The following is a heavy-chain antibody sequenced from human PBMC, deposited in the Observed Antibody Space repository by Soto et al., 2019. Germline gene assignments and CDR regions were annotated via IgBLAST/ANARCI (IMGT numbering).Heavy chain of an antibody. CDR2: IDPSDSYT. V-gene: IGHV5-10-1*01. CDR3: AIDRSGTSY. Sequence: PGESLKISCQGSGYSFTTYWISWVRQMPGKGLEWMGRIDPSDSYTNYSPSFQGHVTISADKSINTAYLQWSSLKASDTAMYYCAIDRSGTSYWGPGTLVTVSS. CDR1: GYSFTTYW. J-gene: IGHJ4*02. D-gene: IGHD1-1*01.